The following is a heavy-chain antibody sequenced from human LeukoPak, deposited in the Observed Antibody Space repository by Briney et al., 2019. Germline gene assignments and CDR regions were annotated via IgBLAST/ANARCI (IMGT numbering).Heavy chain of an antibody. CDR2: IYYSGST. Sequence: PSETLSLTCAVYGGSFSGYYWSWIRQPPGKGLEWIGSIYYSGSTYYNPSLKSRVTISVDTSKNQFSLKLSSVTAADTAVYYCASYRRILWAGGDYWGQGTLVTVSS. J-gene: IGHJ4*02. D-gene: IGHD3-10*01. CDR3: ASYRRILWAGGDY. CDR1: GGSFSGYY. V-gene: IGHV4-34*01.